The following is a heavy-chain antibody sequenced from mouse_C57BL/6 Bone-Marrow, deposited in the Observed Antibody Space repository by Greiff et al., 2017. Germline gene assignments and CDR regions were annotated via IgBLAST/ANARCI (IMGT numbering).Heavy chain of an antibody. V-gene: IGHV1-42*01. D-gene: IGHD2-1*01. CDR2: INPSTGGT. Sequence: EVQLQQSGPELVKPGASVKISCKASGYSFTGYYMNWVKQSPEKSLEWIGEINPSTGGTTYNQKFKAKDTLTVDKSSSTAYMQLKSLTSEDSAVYYCARWGIYYGNYEYFDYWGQGTTLTVSS. CDR1: GYSFTGYY. J-gene: IGHJ2*01. CDR3: ARWGIYYGNYEYFDY.